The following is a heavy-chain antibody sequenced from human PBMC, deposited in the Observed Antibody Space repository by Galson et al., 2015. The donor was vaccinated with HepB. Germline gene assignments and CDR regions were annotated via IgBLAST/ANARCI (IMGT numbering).Heavy chain of an antibody. Sequence: LRLSCAASGFPFSNAWMGWVRQAPGKGLEWVGRIKTKIEDATTDYAAPVKGRFIIARDDAKTTLYLQMNSLKIEDTAVYYCTTTKVSGSYSTYWGQGTLVTVSA. CDR2: IKTKIEDATT. D-gene: IGHD3-10*01. CDR3: TTTKVSGSYSTY. CDR1: GFPFSNAW. J-gene: IGHJ4*02. V-gene: IGHV3-15*01.